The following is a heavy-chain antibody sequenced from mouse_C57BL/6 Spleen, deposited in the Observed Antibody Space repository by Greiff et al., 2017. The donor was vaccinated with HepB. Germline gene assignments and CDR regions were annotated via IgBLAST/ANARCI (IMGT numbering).Heavy chain of an antibody. J-gene: IGHJ3*01. CDR3: ARTHGSSYASFAY. D-gene: IGHD1-1*01. V-gene: IGHV5-17*01. Sequence: EVKLVESGGGLVKPGGSLKLSCAASGFTFSDYGMHWVRQAPEKGLEWVAYISSGSSTIYYADTVKGRFTISRDNAKNTLFLQMTSLRSEDTAMYYCARTHGSSYASFAYWGQRTLVTVSA. CDR1: GFTFSDYG. CDR2: ISSGSSTI.